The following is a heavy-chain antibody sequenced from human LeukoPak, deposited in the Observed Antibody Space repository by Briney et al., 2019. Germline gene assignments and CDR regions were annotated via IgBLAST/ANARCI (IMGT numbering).Heavy chain of an antibody. CDR3: ARGGYYGDFYFDY. CDR1: GGSISSCY. D-gene: IGHD4-17*01. J-gene: IGHJ4*02. CDR2: IYYSGST. V-gene: IGHV4-59*01. Sequence: SETLSLTCTVSGGSISSCYWSWIRQPPGKGLEWIGYIYYSGSTNYNPSLKSRVTISVDTSKNQFSLKLSSVTAADTAVYYCARGGYYGDFYFDYWGQGTLVTVSS.